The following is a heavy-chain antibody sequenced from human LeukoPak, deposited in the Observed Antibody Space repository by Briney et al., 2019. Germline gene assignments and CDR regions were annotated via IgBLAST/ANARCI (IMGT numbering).Heavy chain of an antibody. Sequence: PSGTLSLTCTVSGGSISSSSYYWGWIRQPPGKGLEWIGSIYYSGSTYYNPSLKSRVTISVDTSKNQFSLKLSSVTAADTAVYYCARDSGNYGEANEPLDYWGQGTLLTVSS. D-gene: IGHD4-17*01. CDR1: GGSISSSSYY. CDR2: IYYSGST. CDR3: ARDSGNYGEANEPLDY. V-gene: IGHV4-39*07. J-gene: IGHJ4*02.